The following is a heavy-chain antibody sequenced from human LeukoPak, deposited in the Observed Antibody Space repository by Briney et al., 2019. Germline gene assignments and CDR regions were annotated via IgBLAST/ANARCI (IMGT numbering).Heavy chain of an antibody. CDR2: INPNSGGT. D-gene: IGHD3-10*01. V-gene: IGHV1-2*02. Sequence: ASVKVSCKASGYTFTGYYMHWVRQAPGQGLEWMGWINPNSGGTNYAQKFQGRVTMTRDTSISTAYMELRSLRSDDTAVYYCARSMVRGVITSDYWGQGTLVTVSS. J-gene: IGHJ4*02. CDR1: GYTFTGYY. CDR3: ARSMVRGVITSDY.